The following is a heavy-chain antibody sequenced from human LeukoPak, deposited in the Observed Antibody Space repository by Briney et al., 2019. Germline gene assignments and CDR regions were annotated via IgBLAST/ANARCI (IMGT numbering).Heavy chain of an antibody. V-gene: IGHV5-51*01. Sequence: GESLKISCKGSGYSFSSTWIGWVRQMPGRGLEWMGLIFPGDSDTRYSPSFQGQVTISADKSISTAYLQWSSLKASDTGMYYCARPHYGASDYWGQGTLVTVSS. CDR2: IFPGDSDT. D-gene: IGHD4/OR15-4a*01. CDR1: GYSFSSTW. J-gene: IGHJ4*02. CDR3: ARPHYGASDY.